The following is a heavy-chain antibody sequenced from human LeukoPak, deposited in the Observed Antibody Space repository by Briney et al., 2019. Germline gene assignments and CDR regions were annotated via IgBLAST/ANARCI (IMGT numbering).Heavy chain of an antibody. CDR3: AKDGAAYSSGRGDY. Sequence: GGSLRLSCAASGFTFSSYAMSWVRQAPGKGLEWVSAISGSGGSTYYVDSVKGRFTISRDNSKNTLYLQMNSLRAEDTAVYYCAKDGAAYSSGRGDYWGQGTLVTVSS. D-gene: IGHD6-19*01. V-gene: IGHV3-23*01. J-gene: IGHJ4*02. CDR1: GFTFSSYA. CDR2: ISGSGGST.